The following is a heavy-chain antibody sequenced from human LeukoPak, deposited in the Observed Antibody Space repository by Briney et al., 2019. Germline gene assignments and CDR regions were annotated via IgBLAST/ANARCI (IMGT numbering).Heavy chain of an antibody. Sequence: SETLSLTCAVSGGSFSGYYWSWIRHPPGKGREWIGEINHSGSTDYNPSLKSRVTISVDTSKNQFSLRLSSVTAASTAVYYCAREGWGDILTGYPDAFDVWGQGTMVTASS. CDR3: AREGWGDILTGYPDAFDV. V-gene: IGHV4-34*01. CDR1: GGSFSGYY. D-gene: IGHD3-9*01. CDR2: INHSGST. J-gene: IGHJ3*01.